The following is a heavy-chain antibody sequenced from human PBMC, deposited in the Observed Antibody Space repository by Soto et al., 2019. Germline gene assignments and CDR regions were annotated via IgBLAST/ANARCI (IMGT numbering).Heavy chain of an antibody. J-gene: IGHJ5*02. Sequence: QVQLVQSGAEVKKPGASVKVSCKASGYTFTGYYMHWVRQAPGQGLEWMGWINPNSGGTNYAQKFQGWVTITRDTSISTAYMELSRLRSDDTAVYYCARGGDLYCSGGSCYSWFHPRGQGTLVTVSS. V-gene: IGHV1-2*04. D-gene: IGHD2-15*01. CDR2: INPNSGGT. CDR3: ARGGDLYCSGGSCYSWFHP. CDR1: GYTFTGYY.